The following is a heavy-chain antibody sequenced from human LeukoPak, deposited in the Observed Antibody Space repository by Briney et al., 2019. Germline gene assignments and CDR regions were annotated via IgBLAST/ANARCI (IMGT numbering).Heavy chain of an antibody. CDR1: GFTFSSYG. CDR2: ISYDGSNK. V-gene: IGHV3-30*18. D-gene: IGHD2-21*01. Sequence: PGGSLRLSCAVSGFTFSSYGMHWVRQAPGKGLEWVAVISYDGSNKYFADSVKGRFTISRDNSKNTLYLQMHSLRVEDTAVYFCAKMKLLFNDAFDIWGQGTVVTVSS. J-gene: IGHJ3*02. CDR3: AKMKLLFNDAFDI.